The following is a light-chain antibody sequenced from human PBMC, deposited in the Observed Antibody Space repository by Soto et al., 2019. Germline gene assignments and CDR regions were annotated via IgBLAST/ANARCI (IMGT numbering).Light chain of an antibody. J-gene: IGKJ5*01. CDR1: QSVSSRF. CDR3: QQRSQWPPMT. CDR2: DAS. V-gene: IGKV3D-20*02. Sequence: EIVWTQSPGTLSLSPGERATLSCRAIQSVSSRFLAWYQQKPGQAPRLLMYDASSRATGVPARFSGSGSGTDFSLTISSLEPEDVAVYYCQQRSQWPPMTFGQGTRLEIK.